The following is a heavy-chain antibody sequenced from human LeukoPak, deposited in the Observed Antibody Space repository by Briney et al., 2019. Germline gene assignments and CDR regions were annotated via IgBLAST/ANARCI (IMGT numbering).Heavy chain of an antibody. CDR3: ARGVSGYTVSFDY. D-gene: IGHD3-22*01. V-gene: IGHV4-59*08. CDR2: IYYSGST. Sequence: PSETLSLTCTVSGGSISPYSWTWIRQPPGKGLEWIGYIYYSGSTNYNPSLKSRVTISVDTSKNQFSLKLTSVTAADTAVYYCARGVSGYTVSFDYWGQGTLVTVSS. J-gene: IGHJ4*02. CDR1: GGSISPYS.